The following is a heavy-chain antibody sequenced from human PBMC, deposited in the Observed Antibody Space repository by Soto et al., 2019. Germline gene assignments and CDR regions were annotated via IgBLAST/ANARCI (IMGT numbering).Heavy chain of an antibody. Sequence: SGQVSCKTSCYTFRTSGISWVREAPGQGLEWVGWIRPDNGNRKSAQSLQGRVTLTTDTSASTAYMELRSLTSDDTAMYYCARDTESNRYNDWGQGTLVTVSS. CDR3: ARDTESNRYND. CDR2: IRPDNGNR. D-gene: IGHD1-20*01. CDR1: CYTFRTSG. J-gene: IGHJ1*01. V-gene: IGHV1-18*01.